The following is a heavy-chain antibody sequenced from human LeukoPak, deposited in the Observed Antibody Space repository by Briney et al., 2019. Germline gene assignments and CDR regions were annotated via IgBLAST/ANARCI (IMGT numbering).Heavy chain of an antibody. CDR2: ISCDGNKK. J-gene: IGHJ4*02. D-gene: IGHD5-18*01. V-gene: IGHV3-30*18. CDR1: GFTFSSYG. CDR3: AKEDGYSYGYDY. Sequence: GGSLRLSCAASGFTFSSYGMHWVRQAPGKGLEWVAIISCDGNKKYYVDSVKGRFTISRDNSKNTLYLQMNSLRAEDTGVYYCAKEDGYSYGYDYCGQGTMVTVSS.